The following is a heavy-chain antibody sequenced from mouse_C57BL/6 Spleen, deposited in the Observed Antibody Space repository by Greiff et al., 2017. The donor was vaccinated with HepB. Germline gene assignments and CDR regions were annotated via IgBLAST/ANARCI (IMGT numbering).Heavy chain of an antibody. CDR1: GFNIKDDY. J-gene: IGHJ4*01. CDR3: TPYYGSSPHAMDY. V-gene: IGHV14-4*01. Sequence: VQLKESGAELVRPGASVKLSCTASGFNIKDDYMHWVKQRPEQGLEWIGWIDPENGDTEYASKFQGKATITADTSSNTAYLQLSSLTSEDTAVYYCTPYYGSSPHAMDYWGQGTSVTVSS. CDR2: IDPENGDT. D-gene: IGHD1-1*01.